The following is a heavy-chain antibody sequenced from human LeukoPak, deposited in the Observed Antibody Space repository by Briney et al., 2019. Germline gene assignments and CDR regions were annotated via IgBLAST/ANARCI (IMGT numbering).Heavy chain of an antibody. Sequence: GESLKISCKGSGYSFTSYWIGWVRQMPGRGLEWMGMLYPDGSATTYHPSFEGRVTISADKSVTTAYLEWNSLKASDTALYYCVRQGLQSGTYPAYWGPGTLVTVSS. CDR3: VRQGLQSGTYPAY. D-gene: IGHD1-26*01. J-gene: IGHJ4*02. CDR1: GYSFTSYW. V-gene: IGHV5-51*01. CDR2: LYPDGSAT.